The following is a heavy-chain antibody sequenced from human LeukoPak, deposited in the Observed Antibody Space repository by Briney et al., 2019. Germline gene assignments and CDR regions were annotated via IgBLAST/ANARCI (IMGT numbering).Heavy chain of an antibody. CDR2: ITNSVSTI. CDR1: GFTFSDYY. CDR3: ARSIEDYYDSSGFYAY. Sequence: GGSLRLSWAASGFTFSDYYMSWIRQAPGKGLEWVSYITNSVSTIYYADSVKGRFTISRDNAKNSLYLQMNSLRAEDTAVYYCARSIEDYYDSSGFYAYWGQGTLVTVS. D-gene: IGHD3-22*01. J-gene: IGHJ4*02. V-gene: IGHV3-11*04.